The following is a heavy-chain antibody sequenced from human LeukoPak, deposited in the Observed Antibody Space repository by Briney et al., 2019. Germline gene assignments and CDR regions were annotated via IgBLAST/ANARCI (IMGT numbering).Heavy chain of an antibody. CDR2: LSYVGNKE. V-gene: IGHV3-30-3*01. CDR3: ARPKDCGGDCYYHGMDV. Sequence: PGGSLRLSCAASGFTFSSYAMHWVRQAPGKGLEWVAVLSYVGNKEYYADSVKGRFSISRDNSKNTLFLLMNSLRAEDSAVYYCARPKDCGGDCYYHGMDVWGQGTTVTVS. CDR1: GFTFSSYA. D-gene: IGHD2-21*01. J-gene: IGHJ6*02.